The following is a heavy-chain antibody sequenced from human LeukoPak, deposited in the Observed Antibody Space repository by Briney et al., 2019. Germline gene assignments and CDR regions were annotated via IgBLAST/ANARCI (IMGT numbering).Heavy chain of an antibody. J-gene: IGHJ4*02. CDR1: GFIFSSYW. D-gene: IGHD6-19*01. V-gene: IGHV3-7*01. CDR2: IKQDGSEK. CDR3: ARGARSYSSGWYMVDY. Sequence: PGGSLRLSCAASGFIFSSYWMNWVRQAPGKGLEWVANIKQDGSEKYYVDSVKGRFTISRDNAKNSLYLQMNSLRAEDTAVYYCARGARSYSSGWYMVDYWGQGTLVTVSS.